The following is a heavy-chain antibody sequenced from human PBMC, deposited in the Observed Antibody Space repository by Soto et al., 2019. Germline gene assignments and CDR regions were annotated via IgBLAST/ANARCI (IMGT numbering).Heavy chain of an antibody. CDR1: GFTFSSYA. CDR2: ISDIGGST. V-gene: IGHV3-23*01. D-gene: IGHD3-9*01. CDR3: AKKRYFDWSGVGNWFDP. Sequence: GSLRLSCAASGFTFSSYAMTWVRQAPGKGLEWVSAISDIGGSTYYADSVKGRFTISRDSSKNTLYLQMNSLRAEDTAVYYCAKKRYFDWSGVGNWFDPWGQGTLVTVSS. J-gene: IGHJ5*02.